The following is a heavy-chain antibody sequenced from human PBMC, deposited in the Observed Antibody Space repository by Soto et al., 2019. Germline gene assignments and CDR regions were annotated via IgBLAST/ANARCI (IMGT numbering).Heavy chain of an antibody. J-gene: IGHJ4*02. CDR3: ARDLAKGGGSAGFDY. V-gene: IGHV1-2*02. D-gene: IGHD1-26*01. CDR1: GYTFTAYY. Sequence: ASVKVSCKASGYTFTAYYMHWVRQAPGQGLEWMGWINPKSGGTMYPQKFQGRVTMTWDTSISTAYMALTRLRSDDTAAYYCARDLAKGGGSAGFDYWGQGTLVTVSS. CDR2: INPKSGGT.